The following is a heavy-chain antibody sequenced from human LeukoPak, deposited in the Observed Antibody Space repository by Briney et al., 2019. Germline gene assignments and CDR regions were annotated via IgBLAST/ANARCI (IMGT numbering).Heavy chain of an antibody. D-gene: IGHD3-10*01. J-gene: IGHJ6*02. CDR1: GFTFSGSA. Sequence: GGSLRLSCAASGFTFSGSAMQWVRQASGKGLEWVGRIKSKPNSYATAYAASVEGRFTISRDNSKNTLYLQMNSLRAEDTAVYYCASPTVVTLGEYGMDVWGQGTTVTVSS. V-gene: IGHV3-73*01. CDR2: IKSKPNSYAT. CDR3: ASPTVVTLGEYGMDV.